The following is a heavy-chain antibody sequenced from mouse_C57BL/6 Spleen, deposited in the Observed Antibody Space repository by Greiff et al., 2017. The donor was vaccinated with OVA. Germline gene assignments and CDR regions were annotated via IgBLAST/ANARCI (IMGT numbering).Heavy chain of an antibody. J-gene: IGHJ4*01. CDR1: GYTFTSYW. V-gene: IGHV1-50*01. CDR3: ARRGPYAMDY. CDR2: IDPSDSYT. Sequence: QVQLQQPGAELVKPGASVKLSCTASGYTFTSYWMQWVKQRPGQGLEWIGEIDPSDSYTNYNQNFKGKATFTVDTSSSTAYMQLSSLTSEDAAVYYCARRGPYAMDYWGQGTSVTVSS.